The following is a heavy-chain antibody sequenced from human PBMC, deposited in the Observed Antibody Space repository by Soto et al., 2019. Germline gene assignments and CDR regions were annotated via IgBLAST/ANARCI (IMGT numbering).Heavy chain of an antibody. Sequence: ASVKVSCKVSGYTLTELSMHWVRQAPGKGLEWMGGFDPEDGETIYAQKFQGRVTMTEDTSTDTAYMELSSLRSEDTAVYYCATVRDIVVVPAAEGRRDAFDIWGQGTMVTVSS. CDR1: GYTLTELS. V-gene: IGHV1-24*01. CDR3: ATVRDIVVVPAAEGRRDAFDI. J-gene: IGHJ3*02. CDR2: FDPEDGET. D-gene: IGHD2-2*01.